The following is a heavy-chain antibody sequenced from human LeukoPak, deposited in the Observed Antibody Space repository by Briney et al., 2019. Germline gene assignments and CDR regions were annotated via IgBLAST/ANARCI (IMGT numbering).Heavy chain of an antibody. Sequence: KSSETLSLTCTVSGGSISSGGYYWSWIRQHPGKGLEWIGYIYYSGSTYYNPSLKSRVTISVDTSKNQFSLKLSSVTAADTAVYYCARPPYDSSGWGAFDIWGQGTMVTVSS. D-gene: IGHD3-22*01. CDR3: ARPPYDSSGWGAFDI. V-gene: IGHV4-31*03. CDR2: IYYSGST. CDR1: GGSISSGGYY. J-gene: IGHJ3*02.